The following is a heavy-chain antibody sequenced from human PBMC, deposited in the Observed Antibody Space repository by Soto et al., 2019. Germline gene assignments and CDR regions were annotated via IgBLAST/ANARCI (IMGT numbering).Heavy chain of an antibody. V-gene: IGHV4-39*01. J-gene: IGHJ4*02. CDR3: ARLMSHRGYDSGRFWDY. D-gene: IGHD3-10*01. CDR2: VYYSGST. CDR1: GGSISSSIYY. Sequence: QLQLQESGPGLVKPSETLSLTCTVSGGSISSSIYYWGWIRQPPGKGLEWIGSVYYSGSTYYNPSITSRVTISVDTSKNQFSLKLSSVTAADTAVYYCARLMSHRGYDSGRFWDYWGQGTLVTVSS.